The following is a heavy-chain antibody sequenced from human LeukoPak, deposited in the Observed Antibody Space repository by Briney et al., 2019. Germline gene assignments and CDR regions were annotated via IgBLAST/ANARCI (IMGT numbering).Heavy chain of an antibody. V-gene: IGHV3-23*01. CDR3: AKDKGYSGGWYFNWFDP. CDR2: ISGSGGST. Sequence: GGSLRLSCAASGFTFSSYAMSWVRQAPGKGLEWVSAISGSGGSTYYADSVKGRFTISRDNSKNTLYLQMNSLRAEDTAVYYCAKDKGYSGGWYFNWFDPWGQGTLVTVSS. CDR1: GFTFSSYA. D-gene: IGHD6-19*01. J-gene: IGHJ5*02.